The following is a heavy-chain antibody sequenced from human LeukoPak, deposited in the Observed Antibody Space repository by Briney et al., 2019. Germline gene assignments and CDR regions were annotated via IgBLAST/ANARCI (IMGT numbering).Heavy chain of an antibody. Sequence: GGSLRLSCAASGFTFSAYWMHWVRQAPGKGLVWVSRLNTDGSDTRYADSVQGRLTISRDNAKNTLYMQMNSLRAEDTAVYYCARSEAVAWSFDLWGRGTLVTVSS. CDR1: GFTFSAYW. CDR3: ARSEAVAWSFDL. J-gene: IGHJ2*01. CDR2: LNTDGSDT. V-gene: IGHV3-74*01. D-gene: IGHD6-19*01.